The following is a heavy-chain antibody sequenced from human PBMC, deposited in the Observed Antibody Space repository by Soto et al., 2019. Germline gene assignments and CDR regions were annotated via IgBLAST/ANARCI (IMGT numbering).Heavy chain of an antibody. CDR2: ISGSGGST. CDR3: AKDLGYCSSTSCQHPFDY. D-gene: IGHD2-2*01. Sequence: EVQLLESGGGLVQPGGSLRLSCAASGFTFSSYAMSWVRQAPGKGLEWVSAISGSGGSTYYADSVKGRFTISRDNSKNTLYLQMNSLRAEDTAVYYCAKDLGYCSSTSCQHPFDYWGPGTLVTVSS. V-gene: IGHV3-23*01. CDR1: GFTFSSYA. J-gene: IGHJ4*02.